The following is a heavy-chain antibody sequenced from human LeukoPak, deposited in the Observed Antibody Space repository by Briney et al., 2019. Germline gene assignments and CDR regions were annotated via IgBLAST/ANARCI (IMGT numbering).Heavy chain of an antibody. V-gene: IGHV3-23*01. Sequence: PGGTLRLSCAASGFTFSSYAMSWVRQAPGKGLEWVSAISGSGGSTYYADSVKGRFTISRDTPKSTLYLQMNSLKSEDSAAYYCARGPAANSGNYYAGDYWGQGTLVTVSS. CDR1: GFTFSSYA. CDR2: ISGSGGST. J-gene: IGHJ4*02. D-gene: IGHD1-26*01. CDR3: ARGPAANSGNYYAGDY.